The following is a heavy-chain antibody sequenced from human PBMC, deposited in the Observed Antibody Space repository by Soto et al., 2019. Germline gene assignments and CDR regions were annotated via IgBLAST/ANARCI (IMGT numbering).Heavy chain of an antibody. Sequence: EVRLSESGGGLVQPGGSLRLSCVVSGFTFPNHGVTWVRQVPGKGLEWVCGFSGGSGTTHYADRVRGRFTISRDDPRQTVYLQMNSLGADDTAVYYCVRWNGFGDFWGQGTLVTVSS. D-gene: IGHD1-1*01. J-gene: IGHJ4*02. CDR3: VRWNGFGDF. V-gene: IGHV3-23*01. CDR1: GFTFPNHG. CDR2: FSGGSGTT.